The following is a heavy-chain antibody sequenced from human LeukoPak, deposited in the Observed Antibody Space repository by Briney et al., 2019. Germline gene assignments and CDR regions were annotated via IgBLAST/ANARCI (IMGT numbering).Heavy chain of an antibody. Sequence: GESLKISCKTSGFSFIIYWIVWVRQTPGKGLEWMGNISPSDSRTTYSPSFQGQVTISADESINTAYLQWSGLKASDTAIYYCARRDGYNHVDYWGQGTLVTVSS. V-gene: IGHV5-51*01. J-gene: IGHJ4*02. CDR3: ARRDGYNHVDY. CDR1: GFSFIIYW. D-gene: IGHD5-24*01. CDR2: ISPSDSRT.